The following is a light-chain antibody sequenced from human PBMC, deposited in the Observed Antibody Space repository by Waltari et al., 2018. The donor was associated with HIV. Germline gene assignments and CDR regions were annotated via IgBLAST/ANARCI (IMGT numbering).Light chain of an antibody. CDR3: HQYYTTPHVT. CDR2: WAS. CDR1: QSVLYSSKNKNY. Sequence: DIVMTQSPDSLVVSLGERATIKCKSSQSVLYSSKNKNYLAWYQQKQGQPPKLLIYWASTREAGVPGRFSGSGSGTDFTLTISSLQAEDVAVYYCHQYYTTPHVTFGRGTKVEIK. J-gene: IGKJ1*01. V-gene: IGKV4-1*01.